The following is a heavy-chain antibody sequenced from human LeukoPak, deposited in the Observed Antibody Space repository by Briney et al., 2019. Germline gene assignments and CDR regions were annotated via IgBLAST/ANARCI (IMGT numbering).Heavy chain of an antibody. CDR2: INPNSGGT. CDR1: GCTFTGYY. Sequence: ASVKVSCKASGCTFTGYYMHWVRQAPGQGLEWMGWINPNSGGTNYAQKFQGRVTMTRDTSISTAYMELSRLRSDDTAVYYCARVGGDYYGSGSTLFDYWGQGTLVTVSS. J-gene: IGHJ4*02. V-gene: IGHV1-2*02. D-gene: IGHD3-10*01. CDR3: ARVGGDYYGSGSTLFDY.